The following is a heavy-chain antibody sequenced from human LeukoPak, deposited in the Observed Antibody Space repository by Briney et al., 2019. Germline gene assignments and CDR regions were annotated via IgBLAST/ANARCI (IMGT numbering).Heavy chain of an antibody. Sequence: ASVKVSCKASGYTFTSYGISWVRQAPGQGLEWVGWISAYNGNANYAQKLQGRVTMTTDTSTSTAYMELRRLRSDDTAVYYCARDPPGDYVWRSYRKRNVFDYWGQGTLVTVSS. D-gene: IGHD3-16*02. CDR2: ISAYNGNA. CDR3: ARDPPGDYVWRSYRKRNVFDY. V-gene: IGHV1-18*01. J-gene: IGHJ4*02. CDR1: GYTFTSYG.